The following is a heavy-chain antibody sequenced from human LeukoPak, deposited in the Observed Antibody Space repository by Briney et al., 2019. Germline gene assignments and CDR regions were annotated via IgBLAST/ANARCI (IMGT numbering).Heavy chain of an antibody. D-gene: IGHD4-23*01. J-gene: IGHJ5*02. CDR3: ARESTVVSLYYNWFDP. CDR1: GGTFSSYA. CDR2: IIPILGIA. V-gene: IGHV1-69*04. Sequence: ASVKVSCKASGGTFSSYAISWVRQAPGQGLEWMGRIIPILGIANYAQKFQGRVTITADKSTSTAYMELSSLRSEDTAVYYCARESTVVSLYYNWFDPWGQGTLVTVSP.